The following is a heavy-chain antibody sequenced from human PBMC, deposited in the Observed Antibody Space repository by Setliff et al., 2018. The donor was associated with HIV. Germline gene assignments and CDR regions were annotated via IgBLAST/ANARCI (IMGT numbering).Heavy chain of an antibody. CDR3: ARPVSKYFYGMDV. J-gene: IGHJ6*02. CDR2: LYFGGST. V-gene: IGHV4-59*01. Sequence: SETLSLTCAVYGGSFSGYYWSWIRQPPGKGLEWIGTLYFGGSTSYNSSLKSRVTISGDTSQNQVSLKLSSVTPADTAVYYCARPVSKYFYGMDVWGLGTTVTVSS. CDR1: GGSFSGYY.